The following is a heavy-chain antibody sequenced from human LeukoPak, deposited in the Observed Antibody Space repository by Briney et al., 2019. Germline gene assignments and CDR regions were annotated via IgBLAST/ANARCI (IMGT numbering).Heavy chain of an antibody. V-gene: IGHV4-4*09. CDR3: ARGGRKGVYAFDV. J-gene: IGHJ3*01. Sequence: SETLSLTCTVSGGSTSSYYWSWIRQPPGNGLEWIGYISDSGSNDYNPSLKSRIVMSVETSKNQFSLKLNSVTAADMAVYFCARGGRKGVYAFDVWGQGTMVTVSS. D-gene: IGHD1-14*01. CDR1: GGSTSSYY. CDR2: ISDSGSN.